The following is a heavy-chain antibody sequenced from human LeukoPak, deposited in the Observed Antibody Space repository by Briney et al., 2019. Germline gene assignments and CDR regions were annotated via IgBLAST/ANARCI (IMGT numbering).Heavy chain of an antibody. CDR1: GFTFDDYA. J-gene: IGHJ4*02. Sequence: GRSLRLSCAASGFTFDDYAMHWVRQAPGKGLGWVSGISWNSGSIGYADSVKGRFTISRDNAKNSLYLQMNSLRAEDTALYYCANSLLWFGELSVWGQGTLVTVSS. CDR3: ANSLLWFGELSV. D-gene: IGHD3-10*01. CDR2: ISWNSGSI. V-gene: IGHV3-9*01.